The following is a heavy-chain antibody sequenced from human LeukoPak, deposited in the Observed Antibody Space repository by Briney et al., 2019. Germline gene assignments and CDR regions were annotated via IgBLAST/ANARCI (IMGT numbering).Heavy chain of an antibody. V-gene: IGHV3-23*01. Sequence: PGGTLRLSCAASGFTFNNYGMSWVRQAPGKGLEWVSGISGSGGSTYYADSVKGRFTISRDNSKNTLFLQMNSLRAEDTAVYYCARDYYYYMDVWGKGTTVTVSS. J-gene: IGHJ6*03. CDR1: GFTFNNYG. CDR2: ISGSGGST. CDR3: ARDYYYYMDV.